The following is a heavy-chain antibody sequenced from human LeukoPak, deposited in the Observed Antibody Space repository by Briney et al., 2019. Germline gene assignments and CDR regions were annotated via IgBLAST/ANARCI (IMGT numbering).Heavy chain of an antibody. Sequence: QPGGSLRLSCAASGLTFSGYWMHWVRHAPGKGLVWVSRINSDGRSTTYADSVKGRFTVSRDNAKNTLYLQMNSLRAEDTAVYYCARGGGYYNFWSGDYYHYYYYMDVWGKGTTVTVSS. J-gene: IGHJ6*03. V-gene: IGHV3-74*01. CDR3: ARGGGYYNFWSGDYYHYYYYMDV. D-gene: IGHD3-3*01. CDR1: GLTFSGYW. CDR2: INSDGRST.